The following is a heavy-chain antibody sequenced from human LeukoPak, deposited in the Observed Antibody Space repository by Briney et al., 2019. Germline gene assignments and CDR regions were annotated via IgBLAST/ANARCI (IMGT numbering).Heavy chain of an antibody. CDR2: IYYSGST. J-gene: IGHJ4*02. CDR3: ARDYTYCSGGSCYHYHDY. V-gene: IGHV4-39*07. CDR1: GGSISSSSYY. D-gene: IGHD2-15*01. Sequence: SETLSLTCTVSGGSISSSSYYWGWIRQPPGKGLEWIGSIYYSGSTYYNPSLKSRVTISVDTSKNQFSLKLSSVTAADTAVYYCARDYTYCSGGSCYHYHDYWGQGTLVTVSS.